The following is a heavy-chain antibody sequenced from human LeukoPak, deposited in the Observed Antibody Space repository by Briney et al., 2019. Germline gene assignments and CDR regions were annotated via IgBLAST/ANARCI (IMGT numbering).Heavy chain of an antibody. J-gene: IGHJ4*02. CDR2: IYSDEST. CDR3: AKDYFRTTINSPYYSDY. D-gene: IGHD1/OR15-1a*01. CDR1: GFTVSRNY. Sequence: PGGSLRLSCAASGFTVSRNYMSRVRQAPGKGLEWVSAIYSDESTYYADSVKGRFTISRGNSKTTLYLQMNSLTPEDTAGYYCAKDYFRTTINSPYYSDYWGQGTLVTVSS. V-gene: IGHV3-66*01.